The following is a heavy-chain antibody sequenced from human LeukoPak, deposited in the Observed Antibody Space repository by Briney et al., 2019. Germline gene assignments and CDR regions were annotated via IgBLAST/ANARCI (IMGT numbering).Heavy chain of an antibody. Sequence: PGGSLRLSCAASGFTFSSYGMSWVRQAPGKGLEWVSAISGSGDSTYYADSVKGRFTISRDNSKNTLYLQMNSLRAEDTAVYYCAKGGVYSSSWPAEYFQHWGQGTLVTVSS. CDR2: ISGSGDST. V-gene: IGHV3-23*01. CDR1: GFTFSSYG. CDR3: AKGGVYSSSWPAEYFQH. J-gene: IGHJ1*01. D-gene: IGHD6-13*01.